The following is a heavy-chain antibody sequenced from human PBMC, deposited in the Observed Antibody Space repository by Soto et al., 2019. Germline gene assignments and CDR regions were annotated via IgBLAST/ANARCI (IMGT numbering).Heavy chain of an antibody. V-gene: IGHV5-51*01. CDR2: IHPSDFDT. J-gene: IGHJ5*02. CDR3: AIHSTGYEDS. D-gene: IGHD5-12*01. Sequence: PGESLKISCKGSGYSFTSYWIGWVRQMPGKGLEWTGIIHPSDFDTRYSPSFQGQVTISADKSISTAYLQWSSLRASDTAMYYCAIHSTGYEDSWGQGTLVTVSS. CDR1: GYSFTSYW.